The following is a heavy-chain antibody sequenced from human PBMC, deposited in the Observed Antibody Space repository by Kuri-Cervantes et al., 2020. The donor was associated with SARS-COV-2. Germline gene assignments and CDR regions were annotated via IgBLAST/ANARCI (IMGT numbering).Heavy chain of an antibody. CDR1: GFTFSSYD. CDR3: VRDGDHWNFDY. CDR2: INPDGSYT. D-gene: IGHD1-1*01. Sequence: GGSLRLSCAASGFTFSSYDMNWVRQAPGKGLVWVSRINPDGSYTNNADSVKGRFTLSGDNAKNMLFLQMNSLRAEDTAVYYCVRDGDHWNFDYWGQGTLVTVSS. V-gene: IGHV3-74*01. J-gene: IGHJ4*02.